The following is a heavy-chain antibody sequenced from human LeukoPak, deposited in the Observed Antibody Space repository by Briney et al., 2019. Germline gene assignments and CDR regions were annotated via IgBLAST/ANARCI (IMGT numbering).Heavy chain of an antibody. CDR2: IKQDGTEK. D-gene: IGHD6-13*01. J-gene: IGHJ5*02. Sequence: SGGSLRLSCAASGFTFTTYWMSWVRQPPGKGLEWVANIKQDGTEKYYVDSVKGRFTISRDNSKNTLYVQMNSLRAEDTAVYYCAKDRGSWGPNWFDPWGQGTLVTVSS. CDR1: GFTFTTYW. V-gene: IGHV3-7*01. CDR3: AKDRGSWGPNWFDP.